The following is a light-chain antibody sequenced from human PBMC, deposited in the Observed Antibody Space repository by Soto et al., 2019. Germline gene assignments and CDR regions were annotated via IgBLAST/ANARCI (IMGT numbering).Light chain of an antibody. Sequence: QLVLTQSPSASASLGASVKFTCTLSSGHSSYAIAWHQQQPEKGPRYLMKLNSDGSHNKGDGIPDRFSGSSSGAERYLTISGLQSEDEADYYCQTWGTGIQVFGGGTKLTVL. V-gene: IGLV4-69*01. CDR3: QTWGTGIQV. CDR2: LNSDGSH. CDR1: SGHSSYA. J-gene: IGLJ2*01.